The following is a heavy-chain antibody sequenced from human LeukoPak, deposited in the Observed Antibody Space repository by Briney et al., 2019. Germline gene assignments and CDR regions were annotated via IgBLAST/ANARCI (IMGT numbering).Heavy chain of an antibody. CDR2: ISYDGSNK. J-gene: IGHJ4*02. V-gene: IGHV3-30-3*01. D-gene: IGHD3-9*01. CDR3: ASVALRDYDILTGYYSRDY. Sequence: GGSLRLSCAASGFTFSSYSMHGVRQAPGKGLEVGAVISYDGSNKYYADSVKGRFTISRDNSKNPLYLQMNSLRAEDTAVYYCASVALRDYDILTGYYSRDYWGQGTLVTVSS. CDR1: GFTFSSYS.